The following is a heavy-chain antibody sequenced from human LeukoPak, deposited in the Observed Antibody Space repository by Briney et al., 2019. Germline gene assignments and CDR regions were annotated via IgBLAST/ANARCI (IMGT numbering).Heavy chain of an antibody. CDR2: ISYDGSNK. Sequence: GGSLRLSCAASGFTFSSYAMHWVRQAPGKGLEWVAVISYDGSNKYYADSVKGRFTISRDNSENKLYLQMNSLRAEDTAVYYCARGGQWLDTNWTFDYWGQGTLVTVSS. V-gene: IGHV3-30-3*01. CDR1: GFTFSSYA. CDR3: ARGGQWLDTNWTFDY. D-gene: IGHD6-19*01. J-gene: IGHJ4*02.